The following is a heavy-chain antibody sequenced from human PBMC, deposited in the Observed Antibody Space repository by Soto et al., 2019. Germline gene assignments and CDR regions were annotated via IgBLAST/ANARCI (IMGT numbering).Heavy chain of an antibody. CDR2: IYHSGST. J-gene: IGHJ6*02. CDR1: GGSISSSNW. V-gene: IGHV4-4*02. D-gene: IGHD3-10*01. CDR3: AREIWFGESTTYGMDV. Sequence: QVQLQESGPGLVKPSGTLSLTCAVSGGSISSSNWWSWVRQPPGKGLEWIGKIYHSGSTNYNPSLKSRVTISVDKSKNQFSLKLSAVTAADTAVYYCAREIWFGESTTYGMDVWGQGTTVTVSS.